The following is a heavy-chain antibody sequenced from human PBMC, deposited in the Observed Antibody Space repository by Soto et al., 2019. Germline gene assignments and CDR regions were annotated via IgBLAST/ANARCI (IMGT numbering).Heavy chain of an antibody. Sequence: QVQLVQSGAEVKKPGSSVKVSCKASGGTFSSYTISWVRQAPGQGLEWMGRIIPILGIANYAQKFQGRVTITADKSTSTAYMELSSLRSEDTAVYYCARSRGRDYTRSYYFDYWGQGTLVTVSS. J-gene: IGHJ4*02. CDR1: GGTFSSYT. CDR3: ARSRGRDYTRSYYFDY. D-gene: IGHD2-15*01. V-gene: IGHV1-69*02. CDR2: IIPILGIA.